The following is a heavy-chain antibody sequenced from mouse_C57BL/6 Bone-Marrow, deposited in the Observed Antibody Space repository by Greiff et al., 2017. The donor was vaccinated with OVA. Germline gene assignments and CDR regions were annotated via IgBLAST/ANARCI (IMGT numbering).Heavy chain of an antibody. CDR2: ISDGGSYT. J-gene: IGHJ2*01. V-gene: IGHV5-4*01. D-gene: IGHD2-12*01. Sequence: DVHLVESGGGLVKPGGSLKLSCAASGFTFSSYAMSWVRQTPEKRLEWVATISDGGSYTYYPDNVKGRFTISRDNAKNNLYLQMSHLKSEDTAMYYCARDGYYSKDYWGQGTTLTVSS. CDR3: ARDGYYSKDY. CDR1: GFTFSSYA.